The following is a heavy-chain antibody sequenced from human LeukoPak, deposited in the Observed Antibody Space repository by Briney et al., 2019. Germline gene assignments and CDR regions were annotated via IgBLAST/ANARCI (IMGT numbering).Heavy chain of an antibody. CDR2: IYPGDSDT. D-gene: IGHD5-18*01. Sequence: GASLKISCQGSGYIFTSYWIGWVRQLPGKGLEWMGIIYPGDSDTRYSPSFQGQVTISADKSISTAYLQWSSLKASDTAMYYCARRKDTAMVSFDYWGQGTLVTVSS. J-gene: IGHJ4*02. CDR3: ARRKDTAMVSFDY. CDR1: GYIFTSYW. V-gene: IGHV5-51*01.